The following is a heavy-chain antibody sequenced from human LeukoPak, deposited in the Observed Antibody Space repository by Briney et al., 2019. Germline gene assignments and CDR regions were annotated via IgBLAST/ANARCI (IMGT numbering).Heavy chain of an antibody. J-gene: IGHJ5*02. CDR3: AKASGAYVDDP. CDR2: IKQDGSEK. V-gene: IGHV3-7*03. Sequence: GGSLRLSCAASGFTFSSYWMSWVRQAPGKGLEWVANIKQDGSEKYYVDSVKGRFTISRDNAKNTLYLQMNSLRAEDTAVYYCAKASGAYVDDPWGQGTLVTVSS. CDR1: GFTFSSYW. D-gene: IGHD5-12*01.